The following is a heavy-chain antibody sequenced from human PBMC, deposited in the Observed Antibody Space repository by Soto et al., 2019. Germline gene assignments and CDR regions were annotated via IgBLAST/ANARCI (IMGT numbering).Heavy chain of an antibody. V-gene: IGHV3-53*01. J-gene: IGHJ4*02. D-gene: IGHD3-3*01. Sequence: GGSLRLSCVASGFPVSISYMSLVRQSPGKGLEWVSFIYIGSSTFYAGSVRGRFTISRDDSENTVFLQLNSLRAEDTAVYYCERLGGPEVTYYDFRSGATLTRPFDSWGQGTLVTVSS. CDR2: IYIGSST. CDR1: GFPVSISY. CDR3: ERLGGPEVTYYDFRSGATLTRPFDS.